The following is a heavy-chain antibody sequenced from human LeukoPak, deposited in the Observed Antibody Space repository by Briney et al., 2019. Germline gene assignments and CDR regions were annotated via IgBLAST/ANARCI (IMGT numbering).Heavy chain of an antibody. V-gene: IGHV3-7*01. CDR3: ATPFGSGNKRDFDY. CDR2: IKQDGSEK. J-gene: IGHJ4*02. CDR1: GFTFPSYW. Sequence: GGSLRLSCPASGFTFPSYWMSWVRQAPGKGLEWVAHIKQDGSEKYYVDSVKGRFTISRDNSKNTLYLQMNSLRAEDTAVYYCATPFGSGNKRDFDYWGQGTLVTVSS. D-gene: IGHD3-10*01.